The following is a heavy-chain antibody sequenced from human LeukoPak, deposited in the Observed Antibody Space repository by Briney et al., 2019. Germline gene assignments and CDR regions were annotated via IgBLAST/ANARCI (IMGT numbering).Heavy chain of an antibody. V-gene: IGHV3-64*01. D-gene: IGHD3-9*01. Sequence: PGGSLRLSCAASGFNFNNYALYWVRQAPEKGLEFVSAISSNGDSTYYANSVKGRFTISRDNSKNTLYLQMGSLRDEDMAVYYCARGGGKSILTGIDYWGQGTLVTVSS. CDR2: ISSNGDST. CDR1: GFNFNNYA. CDR3: ARGGGKSILTGIDY. J-gene: IGHJ4*02.